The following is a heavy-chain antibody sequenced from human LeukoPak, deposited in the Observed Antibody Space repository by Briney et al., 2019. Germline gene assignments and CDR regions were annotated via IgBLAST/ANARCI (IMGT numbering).Heavy chain of an antibody. CDR3: ARVLAARPFDY. D-gene: IGHD6-6*01. Sequence: GGSLRLSCAASGLAFSAYKMHWVRQAPRKGLVWVSRISTDGYTTDYADFVQGRFTASRDNTKNTWSLEMNSLRAEDTAVYYCARVLAARPFDYWGQGTLVTVSS. J-gene: IGHJ4*02. CDR2: ISTDGYTT. CDR1: GLAFSAYK. V-gene: IGHV3-74*01.